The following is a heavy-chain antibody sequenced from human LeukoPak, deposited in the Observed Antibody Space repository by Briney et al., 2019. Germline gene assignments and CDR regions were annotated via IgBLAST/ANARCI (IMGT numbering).Heavy chain of an antibody. D-gene: IGHD2-21*02. CDR3: ARAEVPFVVVTALPDY. CDR2: INPNSGGT. CDR1: GYTFTGYY. J-gene: IGHJ4*02. Sequence: ASVKVSCKASGYTFTGYYMHWVRQAPGQGLEWMGWINPNSGGTNYAQKFQGRVTMTRDTSISTAYMELSRLRSDDTAVYYCARAEVPFVVVTALPDYWGQGTLVTVSS. V-gene: IGHV1-2*02.